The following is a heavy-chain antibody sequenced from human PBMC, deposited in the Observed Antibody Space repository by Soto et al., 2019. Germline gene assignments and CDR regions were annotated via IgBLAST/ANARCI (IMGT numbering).Heavy chain of an antibody. CDR1: GYTFTSYG. J-gene: IGHJ1*01. CDR3: ARAGVTTVVTKYFQH. D-gene: IGHD4-17*01. CDR2: ISAYNGNT. Sequence: QVQLVQSGAEVKKPGASVKVSCKASGYTFTSYGISWVRQAPGQGLEWMGWISAYNGNTNYAKKLQGRVTMTTDTSTSTAYLELRSLRSDDTAVYYCARAGVTTVVTKYFQHWGQGTLVTVSS. V-gene: IGHV1-18*01.